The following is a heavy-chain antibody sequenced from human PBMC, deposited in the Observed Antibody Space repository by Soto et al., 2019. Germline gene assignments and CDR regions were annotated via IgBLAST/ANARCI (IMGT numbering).Heavy chain of an antibody. J-gene: IGHJ4*02. Sequence: SETLSLTCTVSGGSISSSSYYWGWIRQPPGKGLEWIGSIYYSGSAYYNPSLKSRVTISVDTSKNQFSLKLSSVTAADTALYYCARQRTSVVTQAYFDSWGQGSLVTVSS. CDR2: IYYSGSA. CDR1: GGSISSSSYY. V-gene: IGHV4-39*01. CDR3: ARQRTSVVTQAYFDS. D-gene: IGHD2-21*02.